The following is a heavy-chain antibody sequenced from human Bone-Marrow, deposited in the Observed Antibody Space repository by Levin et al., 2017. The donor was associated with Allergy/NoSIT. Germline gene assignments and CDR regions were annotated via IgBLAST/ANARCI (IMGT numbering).Heavy chain of an antibody. V-gene: IGHV4-39*07. J-gene: IGHJ6*02. D-gene: IGHD5-12*01. Sequence: SCTVSGGSISSSSYYWGWIRQPPGKGLEWIGTIYYSGSTYYNQSLKSRVTISIDMSTNQFSLKLSSVTAADTAVYYCAREVAYDGPSDYSGMDVWGQGTTVTVSS. CDR1: GGSISSSSYY. CDR2: IYYSGST. CDR3: AREVAYDGPSDYSGMDV.